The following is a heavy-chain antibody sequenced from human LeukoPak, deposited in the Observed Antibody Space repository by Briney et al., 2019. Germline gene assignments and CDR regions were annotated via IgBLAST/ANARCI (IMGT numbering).Heavy chain of an antibody. CDR2: IYHTGST. J-gene: IGHJ3*01. CDR1: GYSISSGYY. Sequence: SETLSLTCTVSGYSISSGYYWGWIRQPPGKGLEWIGSIYHTGSTFYNPSLKSRVTISLDTSQNQFSLMVTSVTAADTAVYYCARQRSPNSLSAFDVWGQGTMVTVSS. D-gene: IGHD6-6*01. V-gene: IGHV4-38-2*02. CDR3: ARQRSPNSLSAFDV.